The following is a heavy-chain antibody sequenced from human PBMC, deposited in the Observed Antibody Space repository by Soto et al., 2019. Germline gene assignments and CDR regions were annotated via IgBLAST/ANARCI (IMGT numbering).Heavy chain of an antibody. Sequence: ASVKVSCKASEYTFTSYDINWVRQATGQGLEWMGWVIPNSGNTDYAQKFQGRVTMTRDTSTSTAYMELSSLTSEDTAVYYCARDLGGWPDYWGQGTLVTVSS. J-gene: IGHJ4*02. D-gene: IGHD6-19*01. CDR2: VIPNSGNT. V-gene: IGHV1-8*01. CDR1: EYTFTSYD. CDR3: ARDLGGWPDY.